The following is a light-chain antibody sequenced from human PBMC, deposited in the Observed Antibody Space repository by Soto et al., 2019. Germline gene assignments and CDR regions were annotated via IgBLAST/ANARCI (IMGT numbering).Light chain of an antibody. CDR2: WAS. Sequence: DIVMTQSPDSLAVSLGERATINCKSSQSVLYSSNNKNYLAWYQQKPGQPPKLLIYWASTRESGVPDRFGGSGSGTDFTLTISSLQAEDVAVYYCQQYYGTLYTFGQGTKLEIK. V-gene: IGKV4-1*01. CDR1: QSVLYSSNNKNY. J-gene: IGKJ2*01. CDR3: QQYYGTLYT.